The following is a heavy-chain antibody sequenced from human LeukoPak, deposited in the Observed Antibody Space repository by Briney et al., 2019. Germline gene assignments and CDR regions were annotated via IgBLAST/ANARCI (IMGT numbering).Heavy chain of an antibody. CDR2: IYYSGST. CDR1: GGSISSYY. Sequence: SETLSLXCTVSGGSISSYYWSWIRQPPGKGLEWIGYIYYSGSTNYNPSLKSRVTISVDTSKNQFSLKLSSVTAADTAVYYCASSIAVAGTFDYWGQGTLVTVSS. J-gene: IGHJ4*02. D-gene: IGHD6-19*01. V-gene: IGHV4-59*01. CDR3: ASSIAVAGTFDY.